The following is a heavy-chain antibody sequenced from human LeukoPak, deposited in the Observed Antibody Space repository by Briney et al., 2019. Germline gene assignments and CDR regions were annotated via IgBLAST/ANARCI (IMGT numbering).Heavy chain of an antibody. CDR1: GFTFDDYA. Sequence: PGGSLRLSCAASGFTFDDYAMPWVRQAPGKGLEWVSLISGDGGSTYYADSVKGRFTISRDNSKNSLYLQMNSLRTEDTALYYCATLALSGSYYSTFDYWGQGTLVTVSS. CDR3: ATLALSGSYYSTFDY. CDR2: ISGDGGST. J-gene: IGHJ4*02. D-gene: IGHD3-10*01. V-gene: IGHV3-43*02.